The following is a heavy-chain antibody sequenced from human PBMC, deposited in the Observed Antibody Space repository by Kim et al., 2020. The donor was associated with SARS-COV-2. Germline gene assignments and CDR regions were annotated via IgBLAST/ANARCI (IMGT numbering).Heavy chain of an antibody. Sequence: GESLKISCKGSGYSFTSYWIGWVRQMPGKGLEWMGIIYPGDSDTRYSPSFQGQVTISADKSISTAYLQWSSLKASDTAMYYCARLGLYVPYCSGGYRTYYYDGMDVWSEGTTATVSS. J-gene: IGHJ6*04. CDR1: GYSFTSYW. D-gene: IGHD3-10*01. V-gene: IGHV5-51*01. CDR3: ARLGLYVPYCSGGYRTYYYDGMDV. CDR2: IYPGDSDT.